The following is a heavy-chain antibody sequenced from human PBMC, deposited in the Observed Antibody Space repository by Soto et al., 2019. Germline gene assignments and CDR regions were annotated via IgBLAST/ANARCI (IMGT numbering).Heavy chain of an antibody. J-gene: IGHJ4*02. Sequence: QVQLVQSGAEVKKPGASVKVSCKASGFTFSTYDIHWVRQATGQGLEWMGWMNPITGNAGYAQKFQGRVTMTRNTPIATAYMELSSLRSEDTAVYYCARRKERSGPHYFDSWGQGSLVTVSS. V-gene: IGHV1-8*01. CDR3: ARRKERSGPHYFDS. CDR1: GFTFSTYD. D-gene: IGHD1-26*01. CDR2: MNPITGNA.